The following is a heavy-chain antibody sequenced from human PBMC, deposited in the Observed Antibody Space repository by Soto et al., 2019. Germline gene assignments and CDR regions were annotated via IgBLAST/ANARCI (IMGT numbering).Heavy chain of an antibody. V-gene: IGHV3-23*01. J-gene: IGHJ6*02. CDR3: AKERAGVVPDTINYFGMDV. CDR2: ISGSGSMT. CDR1: WCTFGSYA. D-gene: IGHD2-2*01. Sequence: GLPLRLSSRASWCTFGSYAMSCVRKDRGKGLEWVCVISGSGSMTYYADSVKGRFTISRDNSKNTLYLQMNSLRAEHTALYYCAKERAGVVPDTINYFGMDVWGQGPTVTVSS.